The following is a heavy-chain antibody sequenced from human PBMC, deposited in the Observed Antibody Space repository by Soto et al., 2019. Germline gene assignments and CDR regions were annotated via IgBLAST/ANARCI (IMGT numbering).Heavy chain of an antibody. CDR2: LYIDGTT. Sequence: GGSLRLSCAASGFTVHSNYMTWVRQAPGKGLEWVSVLYIDGTTHYANSVKGRFTISRDNSKNTLYLQMNSLRADDTAVYYCARVDYDVLIGYYPPDYWGQGTLVTVSS. J-gene: IGHJ4*02. CDR1: GFTVHSNY. V-gene: IGHV3-53*01. CDR3: ARVDYDVLIGYYPPDY. D-gene: IGHD3-9*01.